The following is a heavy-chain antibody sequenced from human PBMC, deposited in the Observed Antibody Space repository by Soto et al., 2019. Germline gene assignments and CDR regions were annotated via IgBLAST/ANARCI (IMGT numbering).Heavy chain of an antibody. Sequence: ETLSLTCTVSGGSISSSSDYWCWIRQPPGKGLEWIGSIYYSGSTYYNPSLKSRVTISVDTSKNQFSLKLSSVTAADTAVYYCARLTIFGVVMPFNWGQGTLGTGSS. J-gene: IGHJ4*02. CDR3: ARLTIFGVVMPFN. CDR1: GGSISSSSDY. CDR2: IYYSGST. V-gene: IGHV4-39*01. D-gene: IGHD3-3*01.